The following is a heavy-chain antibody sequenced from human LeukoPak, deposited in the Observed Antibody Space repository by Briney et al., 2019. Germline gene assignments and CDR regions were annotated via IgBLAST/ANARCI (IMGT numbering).Heavy chain of an antibody. CDR1: GFIVSGDF. V-gene: IGHV3-7*03. J-gene: IGHJ4*02. CDR3: ARDHNYGSDY. CDR2: IKEDGSEK. D-gene: IGHD5-18*01. Sequence: GGSLRLSCAASGFIVSGDFMSWVRQAPGKGLEWVANIKEDGSEKYYVDSVKGRFTISRDSAKNSLYLQMNSLRVEDTAVYYCARDHNYGSDYWGQGTLVTVSS.